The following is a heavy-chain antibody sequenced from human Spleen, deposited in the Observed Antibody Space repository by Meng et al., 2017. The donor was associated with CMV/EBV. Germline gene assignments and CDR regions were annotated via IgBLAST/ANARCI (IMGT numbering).Heavy chain of an antibody. Sequence: GESLKISCAASGFTVSSNYMNWVRQAPGKGLEWVSVFYSGGSTYYADSVKGRFTISRDNAKNTVYLQMNSLRAEDTAVYHCARGFYENSDYHLLIDYWGQGTLVTVSS. CDR3: ARGFYENSDYHLLIDY. V-gene: IGHV3-66*01. CDR1: GFTVSSNY. D-gene: IGHD3-22*01. CDR2: FYSGGST. J-gene: IGHJ4*02.